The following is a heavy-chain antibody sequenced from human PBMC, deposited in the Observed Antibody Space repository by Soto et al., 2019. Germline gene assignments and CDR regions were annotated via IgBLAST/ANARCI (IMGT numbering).Heavy chain of an antibody. D-gene: IGHD2-8*01. Sequence: SETLSLTCAVSGGSMNSGCYSWSWIRQPPGKGLEWLGYIYLTGSTSYNPSLNRRVSISVDRAKNQFSLKLFSVTAADTALYYCASLCTSSTRTPEGEIDPCGQPTLVTFCS. V-gene: IGHV4-30-2*01. CDR2: IYLTGST. CDR3: ASLCTSSTRTPEGEIDP. CDR1: GGSMNSGCYS. J-gene: IGHJ5*02.